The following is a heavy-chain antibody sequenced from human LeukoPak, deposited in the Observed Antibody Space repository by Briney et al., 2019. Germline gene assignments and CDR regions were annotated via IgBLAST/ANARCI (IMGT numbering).Heavy chain of an antibody. V-gene: IGHV3-64*01. Sequence: GGSLRLSCVASEFTFSNYSMHWVRQAPGKGLEYVSTITSNGGGTYYANSVKGRFTVSRDNSKNTLYLQMGSLRAEDMAVYYCASHTYYYGMDVWGQGTTVTVSS. J-gene: IGHJ6*02. CDR2: ITSNGGGT. CDR1: EFTFSNYS. CDR3: ASHTYYYGMDV.